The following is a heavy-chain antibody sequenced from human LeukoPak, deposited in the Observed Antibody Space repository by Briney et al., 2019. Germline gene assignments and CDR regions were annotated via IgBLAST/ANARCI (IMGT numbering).Heavy chain of an antibody. Sequence: PGGSLRLSCGASGYTFSDYTMNWVRQAPGKGPELISYISSGGSVMHYADSVKGRFTISRDNVENSLYLQMNSLRVEDTAVYYCTRDLEYWGQGVLVTVSS. V-gene: IGHV3-48*01. CDR2: ISSGGSVM. CDR1: GYTFSDYT. J-gene: IGHJ4*02. CDR3: TRDLEY.